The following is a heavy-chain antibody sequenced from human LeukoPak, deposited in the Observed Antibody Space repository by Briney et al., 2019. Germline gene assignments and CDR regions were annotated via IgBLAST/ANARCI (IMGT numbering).Heavy chain of an antibody. CDR3: AKEIAVAGRPLLDS. V-gene: IGHV3-48*04. CDR1: GFTVSTYS. Sequence: HPGGSLRLSCEASGFTVSTYSMNWVRQAPGQGLEWISYSSISNTKYYADSVKGRFTIFRDNAKNSLYLQMNSLRADDTAVYYCAKEIAVAGRPLLDSWGQGTLVTVSS. J-gene: IGHJ4*02. D-gene: IGHD6-19*01. CDR2: SSISNTK.